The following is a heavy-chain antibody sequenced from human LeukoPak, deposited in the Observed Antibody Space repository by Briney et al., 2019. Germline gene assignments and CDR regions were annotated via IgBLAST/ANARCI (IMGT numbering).Heavy chain of an antibody. CDR2: IYTSGST. Sequence: SETLSLTCTVSGGSISSYYWSWIRQPAGKGLEWIGRIYTSGSTNYNPSLKSRVTMSVDTSKNQFSLKLSSVTAADTAVYYCAKVGPMIVVVSYYFDYWGQGTLVTVSS. J-gene: IGHJ4*02. CDR1: GGSISSYY. D-gene: IGHD3-22*01. CDR3: AKVGPMIVVVSYYFDY. V-gene: IGHV4-4*07.